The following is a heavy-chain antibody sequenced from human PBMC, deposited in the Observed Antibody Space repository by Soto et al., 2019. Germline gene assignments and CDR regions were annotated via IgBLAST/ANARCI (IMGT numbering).Heavy chain of an antibody. CDR1: GFNFKKFA. J-gene: IGHJ1*01. Sequence: GGSLRLSCEASGFNFKKFAMGWVRQAPGEGLEWVSGISCCGGSTFYADSVKGRFSLARDDSKNTLSLQLNSLRVEDTAHYYCAKADGEQWLIPPLDNSGQGTQVTVSS. V-gene: IGHV3-23*01. CDR3: AKADGEQWLIPPLDN. D-gene: IGHD6-19*01. CDR2: ISCCGGST.